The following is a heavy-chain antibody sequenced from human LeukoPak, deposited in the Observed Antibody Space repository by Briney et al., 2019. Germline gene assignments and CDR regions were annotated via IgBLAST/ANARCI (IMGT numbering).Heavy chain of an antibody. CDR2: IYSGGST. J-gene: IGHJ3*02. Sequence: GGSLRLSCAASGFTVSSNYMSWVRQAPGKGLEGVSVIYSGGSTYYADSVKGRFTISRDNSKNTLFLQMNSLRVEDTAVYYCAKFPSIYGFSRPQDGAFDIWGQGTMVTVSS. CDR1: GFTVSSNY. D-gene: IGHD6-13*01. CDR3: AKFPSIYGFSRPQDGAFDI. V-gene: IGHV3-53*01.